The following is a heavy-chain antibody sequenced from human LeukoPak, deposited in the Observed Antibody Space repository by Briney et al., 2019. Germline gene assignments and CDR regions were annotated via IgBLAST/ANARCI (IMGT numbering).Heavy chain of an antibody. V-gene: IGHV4-31*03. CDR3: ARDSGYSYGPLDS. Sequence: SETLSLTCTVSGGSISSGSFYWSWIRQHPGKGLEWIGSISDSGSTYYNPSLKGRVTISVDTSKNQFSLKLRSVSAADTAVYYCARDSGYSYGPLDSWGQGTLVTVSS. J-gene: IGHJ4*02. D-gene: IGHD5-18*01. CDR2: ISDSGST. CDR1: GGSISSGSFY.